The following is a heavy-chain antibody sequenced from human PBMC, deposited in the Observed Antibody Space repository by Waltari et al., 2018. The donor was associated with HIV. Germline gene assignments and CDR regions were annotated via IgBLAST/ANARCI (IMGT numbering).Heavy chain of an antibody. CDR1: GGSISSSSYS. D-gene: IGHD6-13*01. J-gene: IGHJ5*02. CDR2: IYYSGST. CDR3: ARAAPWNWFDP. V-gene: IGHV4-39*01. Sequence: QLQLQESGPGLVKPSETLSLTCTVSGGSISSSSYSWGWIRQPPGKGLEWIGSIYYSGSTYYNPSLKSRVTISVDTSKNQFSLKLSSVTAADTAVYYCARAAPWNWFDPWGQGTLVTVSS.